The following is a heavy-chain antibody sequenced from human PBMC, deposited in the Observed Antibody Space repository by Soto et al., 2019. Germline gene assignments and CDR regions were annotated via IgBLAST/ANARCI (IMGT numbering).Heavy chain of an antibody. CDR1: GGSISSSSYY. D-gene: IGHD3-10*01. CDR3: ARLGGSGSYPPLYDAFDV. Sequence: QLQLQESGPGLVKPSETLSLTCSVSGGSISSSSYYWGWIRQPPGKGLEWIGNIYYSGDTYYNPSLKSRVPISVDTSKNQFSLELDSVTAADTAIYYCARLGGSGSYPPLYDAFDVWGQGTMVTVSS. CDR2: IYYSGDT. J-gene: IGHJ3*01. V-gene: IGHV4-39*01.